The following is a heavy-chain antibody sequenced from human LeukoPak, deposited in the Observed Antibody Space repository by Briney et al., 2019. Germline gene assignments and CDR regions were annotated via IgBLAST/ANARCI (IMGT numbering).Heavy chain of an antibody. CDR3: ARADGDRDGYNFWFDP. D-gene: IGHD5-24*01. V-gene: IGHV6-1*01. Sequence: SQTLSLTCAISGDSVSSNSAGWNWIRQSPSRGLEWLGRTCYRSKWSNDYAVSVKSRITINPDTSKNQFSLQLNSVTPEDTAVYYCARADGDRDGYNFWFDPWGQGTLVTVSS. J-gene: IGHJ5*02. CDR1: GDSVSSNSAG. CDR2: TCYRSKWSN.